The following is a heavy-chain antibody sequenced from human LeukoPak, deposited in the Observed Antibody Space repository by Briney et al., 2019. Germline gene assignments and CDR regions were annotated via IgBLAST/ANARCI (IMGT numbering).Heavy chain of an antibody. V-gene: IGHV4-61*01. D-gene: IGHD3-10*01. CDR3: ARGRIAMVRGVLYYYYYGMDV. CDR1: GGSVSSGTYY. J-gene: IGHJ6*04. Sequence: PSETLSLTCTVSGGSVSSGTYYWSWIRQPPGKGLEWIGYIYYSGSTNYNPSLKSRVIISVDTSKNQLSLKLSSVTAAGTAVYYCARGRIAMVRGVLYYYYYGMDVWGKGTTVTVSS. CDR2: IYYSGST.